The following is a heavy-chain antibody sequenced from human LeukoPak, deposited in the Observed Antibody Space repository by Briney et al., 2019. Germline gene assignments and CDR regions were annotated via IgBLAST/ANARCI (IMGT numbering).Heavy chain of an antibody. CDR1: GFTFSDYY. J-gene: IGHJ4*02. D-gene: IGHD2-2*01. CDR3: ARGLKCSSTSCYQGKFDY. V-gene: IGHV3-11*04. Sequence: PGGSLRLSCAASGFTFSDYYMSWIRQAPGKGLEWVSYISSSGSTIYYADSVKGRFTISRDNAKNSLYLQMNSLRAEDTAVYYCARGLKCSSTSCYQGKFDYWGQGTLVTVSS. CDR2: ISSSGSTI.